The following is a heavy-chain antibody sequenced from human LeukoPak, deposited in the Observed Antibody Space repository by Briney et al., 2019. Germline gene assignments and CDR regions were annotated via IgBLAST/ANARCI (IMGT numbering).Heavy chain of an antibody. V-gene: IGHV3-74*01. D-gene: IGHD3-22*01. CDR3: ARASNYFDSRGLHWFDP. CDR2: TDGDGSRT. J-gene: IGHJ5*02. CDR1: GFTFSTSW. Sequence: PGGSLRLSCAASGFTFSTSWMHWVRQAPGKGLVWVSRTDGDGSRTSYADSVKGRFTISRDNAKNTLYLQMNSLRAEDTAMYYCARASNYFDSRGLHWFDPWGQGTLVTVSS.